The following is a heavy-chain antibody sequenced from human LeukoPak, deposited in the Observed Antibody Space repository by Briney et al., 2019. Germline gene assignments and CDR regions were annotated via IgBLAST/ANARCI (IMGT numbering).Heavy chain of an antibody. CDR2: IYYSGST. J-gene: IGHJ4*02. V-gene: IGHV4-39*01. CDR1: GGSISSSSYY. D-gene: IGHD3-22*01. Sequence: TSETLSLTCTVSGGSISSSSYYWGWIRQPPGKGLEWIGSIYYSGSTYYNPSLKSRVTISVDTSKNQFSLKLSSVNAADTAVYYCARLRYYYDSSGYGYYFDYWGQGTLVTVPS. CDR3: ARLRYYYDSSGYGYYFDY.